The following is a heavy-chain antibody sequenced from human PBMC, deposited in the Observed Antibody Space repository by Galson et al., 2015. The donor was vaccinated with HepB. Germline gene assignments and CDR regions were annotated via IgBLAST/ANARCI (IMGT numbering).Heavy chain of an antibody. CDR2: ISHDGSDK. J-gene: IGHJ4*02. V-gene: IGHV3-30*18. D-gene: IGHD6-6*01. CDR1: GFTFSSFG. CDR3: AKDRYGSSSVLDY. Sequence: SLRLSCAASGFTFSSFGMHWVRQAPGKGLDWVAVISHDGSDKYYADSVKGRFTISRDTSKNTLYLQMNSLRAEDTAVYYCAKDRYGSSSVLDYWGQGTLVTVSS.